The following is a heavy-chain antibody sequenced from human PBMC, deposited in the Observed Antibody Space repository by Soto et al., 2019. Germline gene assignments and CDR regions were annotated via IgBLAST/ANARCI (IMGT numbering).Heavy chain of an antibody. CDR1: GLNFEKCS. V-gene: IGHV3-21*04. Sequence: GGFLRLSCAASGLNFEKCSMNWVRQPPGEGPEWLASISPSSTYIRYADSVKGRFTISRDNARNSLSLQMMNLRADDTAIYYCATDTGDIEVVPATTWGQGTLVTVSS. J-gene: IGHJ4*02. CDR2: ISPSSTYI. D-gene: IGHD2-15*01. CDR3: ATDTGDIEVVPATT.